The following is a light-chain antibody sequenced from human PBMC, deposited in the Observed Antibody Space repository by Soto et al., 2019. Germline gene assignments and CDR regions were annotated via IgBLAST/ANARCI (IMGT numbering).Light chain of an antibody. J-gene: IGKJ1*01. CDR3: QQYGDLMWR. Sequence: TQSPSTLSVSPGERATLSCRASLSISSSSLAWYQQKSGQPPRLLIFVASRRAPGIPDRFSGSGSGTDFTLTIDRLEPEDFAVYYCQQYGDLMWRFGQGTKVDIK. V-gene: IGKV3-20*01. CDR2: VAS. CDR1: LSISSSS.